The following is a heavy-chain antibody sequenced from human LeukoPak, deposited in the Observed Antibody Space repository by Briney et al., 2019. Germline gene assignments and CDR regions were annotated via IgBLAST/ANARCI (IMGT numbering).Heavy chain of an antibody. V-gene: IGHV1-69*01. CDR1: GGTFRTFD. CDR3: ARGETYSMAIDS. J-gene: IGHJ5*01. CDR2: IIPFLGTP. D-gene: IGHD1-26*01. Sequence: SVKVFCKASGGTFRTFDFSWVRQAPGHGLEWMGGIIPFLGTPNYAQNFQGRVTIAADESTTTVSMELSSLRSEDTAFYYCARGETYSMAIDSWGHGNLVSVSS.